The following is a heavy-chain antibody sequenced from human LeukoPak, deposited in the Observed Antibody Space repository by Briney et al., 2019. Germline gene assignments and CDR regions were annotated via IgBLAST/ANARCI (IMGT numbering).Heavy chain of an antibody. J-gene: IGHJ6*03. Sequence: PSQTLSLTCTVSGGSISSGSYYWSWIRQPAGTGREWIGRIYTSGSTNYNPSLKSRVTISVDTSKNQFSLKLSSVTAADTAVYYCARERVIAARPHFIYYYYMDVWGKGTTVTVSS. CDR2: IYTSGST. CDR3: ARERVIAARPHFIYYYYMDV. D-gene: IGHD6-6*01. V-gene: IGHV4-61*02. CDR1: GGSISSGSYY.